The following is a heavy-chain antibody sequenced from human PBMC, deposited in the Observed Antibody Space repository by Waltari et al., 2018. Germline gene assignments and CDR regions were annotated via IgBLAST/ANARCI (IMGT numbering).Heavy chain of an antibody. CDR2: VYFNGNT. Sequence: QLQPQESGPGLVTPSATLSLPCSVAGVAIHSSSSCGWLRQPPGKGLEWMGSVYFNGNTYYSPSLKSRLTISVDTSKDQCSLSLSSVTAADTAVYYCACLRSYSSSWPDIFDVWGQGTKVTVSS. CDR3: ACLRSYSSSWPDIFDV. J-gene: IGHJ3*01. D-gene: IGHD2-2*01. V-gene: IGHV4-39*01. CDR1: GVAIHSSSS.